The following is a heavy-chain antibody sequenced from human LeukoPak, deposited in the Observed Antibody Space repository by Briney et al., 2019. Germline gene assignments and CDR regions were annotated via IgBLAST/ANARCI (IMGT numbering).Heavy chain of an antibody. CDR2: TYYTSEWYT. J-gene: IGHJ3*02. Sequence: SQTLALTCAIFGDSVSSNKVTWNWIRQSPSRGLEWLGRTYYTSEWYTAYAVSVKNRIIITPDTSKNQFSLQLNSLTPEDTAVYFCARDQSWTTGFDIWGQGTTVTVSS. CDR1: GDSVSSNKVT. D-gene: IGHD2-8*02. V-gene: IGHV6-1*01. CDR3: ARDQSWTTGFDI.